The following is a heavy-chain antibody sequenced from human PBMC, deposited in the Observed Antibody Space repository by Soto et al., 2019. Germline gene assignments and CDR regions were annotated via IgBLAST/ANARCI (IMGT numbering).Heavy chain of an antibody. CDR1: GASMNSYH. Sequence: SETLSLTCTVSGASMNSYHWSWIRQPAGKGLEWIGHIHSSGSTNYNPSLKSRVTMSVDTSKNQFSLRLMSLTAADTAVYYCARDQGVAAAGITWFNPWGQGSLVTVSS. V-gene: IGHV4-4*07. J-gene: IGHJ5*02. CDR2: IHSSGST. D-gene: IGHD6-13*01. CDR3: ARDQGVAAAGITWFNP.